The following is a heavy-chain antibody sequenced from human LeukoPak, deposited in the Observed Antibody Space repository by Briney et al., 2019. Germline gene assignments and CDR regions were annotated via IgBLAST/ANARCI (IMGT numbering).Heavy chain of an antibody. CDR2: IYYSGST. D-gene: IGHD3-10*01. J-gene: IGHJ4*02. Sequence: SETLSLTCTVSGGSISSYYWSWIRQPPGKGLEWIGYIYYSGSTNYNPSLKSRVTISVDTSKHQFSLKLSSVTAADTAVYYCARHGGIWFGEFPFDYWGQGTLVTVSS. CDR3: ARHGGIWFGEFPFDY. CDR1: GGSISSYY. V-gene: IGHV4-59*08.